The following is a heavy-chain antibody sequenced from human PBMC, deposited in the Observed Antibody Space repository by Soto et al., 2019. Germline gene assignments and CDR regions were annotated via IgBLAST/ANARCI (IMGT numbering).Heavy chain of an antibody. D-gene: IGHD3-22*01. CDR2: INHSGST. CDR1: DGSMNSDSSY. Sequence: SETLSLTCRVSDGSMNSDSSYWGWIRQPPGKGLEWIGVINHSGSTYHNLSLKGRVTMSVDASRNQFSLKLTSMTAADTAVYYCARLGGYVSVGYYYLWDSWGQGALVTVSS. CDR3: ARLGGYVSVGYYYLWDS. V-gene: IGHV4-39*01. J-gene: IGHJ4*02.